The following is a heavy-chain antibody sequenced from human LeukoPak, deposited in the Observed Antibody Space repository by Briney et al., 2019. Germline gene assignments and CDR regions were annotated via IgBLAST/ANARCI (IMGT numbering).Heavy chain of an antibody. J-gene: IGHJ4*02. CDR1: GYTFTSYD. D-gene: IGHD4-23*01. CDR3: ARGSLLYGSNSGVDY. CDR2: MNPNSGNT. V-gene: IGHV1-8*01. Sequence: GASVKVSCKASGYTFTSYDINWVRQATGQGLEWTGWMNPNSGNTGYAQKFQGRVTMTRNTSISTAYMELSSLRSGDTAVYYCARGSLLYGSNSGVDYWGQGTLVTVSS.